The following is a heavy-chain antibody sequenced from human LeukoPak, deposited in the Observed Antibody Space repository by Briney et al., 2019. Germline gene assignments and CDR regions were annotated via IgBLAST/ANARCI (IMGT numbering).Heavy chain of an antibody. CDR2: IKSKTDGGTT. CDR3: TTEEDIVVVPAAIVCVY. V-gene: IGHV3-15*01. Sequence: GGSLRLSCAASGFTFSNAWMSWVRQAPGKGLEWVGRIKSKTDGGTTDYAAPVKGRFTISRDDSKNTLYLQMNSLKTEDTAVYSCTTEEDIVVVPAAIVCVYWGQGTLVTVSS. D-gene: IGHD2-2*01. J-gene: IGHJ4*02. CDR1: GFTFSNAW.